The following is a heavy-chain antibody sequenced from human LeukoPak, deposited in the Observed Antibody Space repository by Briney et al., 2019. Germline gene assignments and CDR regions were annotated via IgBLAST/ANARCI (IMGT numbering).Heavy chain of an antibody. V-gene: IGHV1-18*01. CDR3: ARSKDIVVVPAAIRTNLDY. Sequence: ASVKVSCKASGYTFTSYGISWVRQAPGQGLEWMGWISAYNGNTNYAQKLQGRVTITADKSTSTAYMELSSLRSEDTAVYYCARSKDIVVVPAAIRTNLDYWGQGTLVTVSS. CDR2: ISAYNGNT. D-gene: IGHD2-2*01. J-gene: IGHJ4*02. CDR1: GYTFTSYG.